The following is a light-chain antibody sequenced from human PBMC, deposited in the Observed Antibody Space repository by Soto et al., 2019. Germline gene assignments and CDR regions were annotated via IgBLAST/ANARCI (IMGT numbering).Light chain of an antibody. CDR1: QGIGNA. J-gene: IGKJ1*01. CDR3: QQSYNSPQT. Sequence: AIQMTESPSSLSASVGDRVRISCRASQGIGNALGWYQQKPGKPPRLLIYASSSLQSGVPSRFSGSGSGTDFTLTISSLQPEDFATYSCQQSYNSPQTFGRGTKVDIK. V-gene: IGKV1-6*02. CDR2: ASS.